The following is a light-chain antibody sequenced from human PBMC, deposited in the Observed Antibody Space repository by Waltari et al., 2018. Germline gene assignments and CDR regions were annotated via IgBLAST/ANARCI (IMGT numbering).Light chain of an antibody. CDR3: CSYAGSSTLV. CDR1: SSDVGSYNL. CDR2: EVS. V-gene: IGLV2-23*02. Sequence: QSALTQPASVSGSPGQLITTSCTGASSDVGSYNLVSCYPHHPGKAPTLMSYEVSKRPSGVSNRFSGSKSGNTASLTISGLQAEDEADYYCCSYAGSSTLVFGGGTKLTVL. J-gene: IGLJ3*02.